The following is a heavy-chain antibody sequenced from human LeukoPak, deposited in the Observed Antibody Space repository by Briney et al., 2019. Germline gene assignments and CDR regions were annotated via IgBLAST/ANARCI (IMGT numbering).Heavy chain of an antibody. CDR3: AREDYGGNSGAFDI. Sequence: GGSLRLSCAASGFTFSSHGMHWVRQAPGKGLEWVAVIWYDGSNKYYADSVKGRFTISRDNSKSTLYLQMNSLRAEDTAVYYCAREDYGGNSGAFDIWGQGTMVTVSS. J-gene: IGHJ3*02. CDR2: IWYDGSNK. V-gene: IGHV3-33*01. CDR1: GFTFSSHG. D-gene: IGHD4-23*01.